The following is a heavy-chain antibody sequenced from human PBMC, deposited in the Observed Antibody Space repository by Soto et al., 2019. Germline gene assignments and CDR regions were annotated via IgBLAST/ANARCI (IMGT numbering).Heavy chain of an antibody. Sequence: GGSLRLSCAASGFTFSSYGMHWVRQAAGKGLEWVAVIWYDGSNKYYADSVKGRFTPSRDNSKNTLSLQINRLRADDTSVYYCAKDSDGFNQYYFVYWGQGTLVTVSS. J-gene: IGHJ4*02. CDR2: IWYDGSNK. D-gene: IGHD2-2*01. CDR3: AKDSDGFNQYYFVY. CDR1: GFTFSSYG. V-gene: IGHV3-33*06.